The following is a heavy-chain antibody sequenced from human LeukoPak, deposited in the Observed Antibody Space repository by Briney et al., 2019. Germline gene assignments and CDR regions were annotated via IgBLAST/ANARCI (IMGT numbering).Heavy chain of an antibody. V-gene: IGHV3-9*01. J-gene: IGHJ6*03. CDR3: ARGGGIVGASNRYYYYYMDV. CDR1: GFTFDDYA. Sequence: PGRSLRLSCAASGFTFDDYAMHWVRHTPGKGLEWVSGINWNSGSIDYADSVKGRFTISRDNAKNSLYLQMNNLRAGDTALYYCARGGGIVGASNRYYYYYMDVWGKGTTVTISS. D-gene: IGHD1-26*01. CDR2: INWNSGSI.